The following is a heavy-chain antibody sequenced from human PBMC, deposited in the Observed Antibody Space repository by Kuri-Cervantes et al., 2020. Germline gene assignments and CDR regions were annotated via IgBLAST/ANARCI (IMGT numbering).Heavy chain of an antibody. CDR3: ASDFGAALFDP. CDR1: GYTFTSYP. V-gene: IGHV1-8*02. Sequence: ASVKVSCKASGYTFTSYPMHWVRQAPGQRLEWMGWMNPNSGNTGYAQKFQGRVTMTRNTSISTAYMELSSLRSEDTAVYYCASDFGAALFDPWGQGTLVTVSS. D-gene: IGHD3-3*01. CDR2: MNPNSGNT. J-gene: IGHJ5*02.